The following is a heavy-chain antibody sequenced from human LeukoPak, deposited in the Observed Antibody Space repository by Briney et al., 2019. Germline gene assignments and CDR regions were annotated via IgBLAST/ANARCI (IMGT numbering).Heavy chain of an antibody. Sequence: GAAMKVSCKASGYPFDNFGLTWVRQAPGQGLEWMGWISAYNGNTHYAQKFRGRLTMTTDTSTTTAYLELRSLKSDDTAVYYCARDRLGGDLTGESLYWGQGTLVTVSS. J-gene: IGHJ4*02. V-gene: IGHV1-18*01. CDR3: ARDRLGGDLTGESLY. CDR1: GYPFDNFG. CDR2: ISAYNGNT. D-gene: IGHD4-17*01.